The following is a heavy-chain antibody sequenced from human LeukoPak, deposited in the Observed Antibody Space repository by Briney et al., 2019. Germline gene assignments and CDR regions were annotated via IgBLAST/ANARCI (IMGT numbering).Heavy chain of an antibody. Sequence: GGSLRLSCAASGFTFSRYWMSWVREAPGKGLEWVANINQDGSEKYDVDSVKGRFTISRDNAKNSLYLQMNSLRAEDTAVYYCATSGWGLRTPFDYWGQGTLVAVSS. CDR2: INQDGSEK. J-gene: IGHJ4*02. V-gene: IGHV3-7*02. CDR3: ATSGWGLRTPFDY. D-gene: IGHD5-12*01. CDR1: GFTFSRYW.